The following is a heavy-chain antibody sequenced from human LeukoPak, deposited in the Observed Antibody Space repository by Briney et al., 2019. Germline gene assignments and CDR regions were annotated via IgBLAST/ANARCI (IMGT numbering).Heavy chain of an antibody. Sequence: PSETLSLICTVSGGSISTYYWSWIRQPPGKGLEWIGFISYSGSTNYNPSLKSRVTISVDTSKNQFSLKLSSVTPADTAVYYCARHNYDSSGYWINDFWGQGTLVTVSS. CDR2: ISYSGST. V-gene: IGHV4-59*01. CDR1: GGSISTYY. J-gene: IGHJ4*02. D-gene: IGHD3-22*01. CDR3: ARHNYDSSGYWINDF.